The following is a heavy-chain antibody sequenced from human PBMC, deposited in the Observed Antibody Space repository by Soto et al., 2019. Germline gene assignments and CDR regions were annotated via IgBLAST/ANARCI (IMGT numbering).Heavy chain of an antibody. CDR1: GGSISSGDYY. V-gene: IGHV4-30-4*01. CDR2: IYYSGST. D-gene: IGHD5-18*01. J-gene: IGHJ4*02. Sequence: SETLSLTCTVSGGSISSGDYYWSWIRQPPGKGLEWIGYIYYSGSTYYNPSLKSRVTISVDTSKNQFSLKLSSVTAADTAVYYCARGLTWIHHFDYWGQGTLVTVYS. CDR3: ARGLTWIHHFDY.